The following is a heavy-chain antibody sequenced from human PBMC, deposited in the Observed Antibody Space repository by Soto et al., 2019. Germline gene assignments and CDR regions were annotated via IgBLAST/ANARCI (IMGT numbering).Heavy chain of an antibody. V-gene: IGHV3-23*01. J-gene: IGHJ4*02. CDR1: GFTFSSYA. D-gene: IGHD3-10*01. Sequence: GGSLRLCCAASGFTFSSYAMSWVRRAPGKGLEWVSAISGSGGSTYYADSVKGRFTISRDNSKNTLYLQMNSLRAEDTAVYYCAKNYGSGHPYYFDYWGQGTLVTVSS. CDR2: ISGSGGST. CDR3: AKNYGSGHPYYFDY.